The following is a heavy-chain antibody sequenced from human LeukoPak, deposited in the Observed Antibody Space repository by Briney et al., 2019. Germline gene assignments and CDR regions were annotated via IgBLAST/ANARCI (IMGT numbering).Heavy chain of an antibody. D-gene: IGHD3-22*01. Sequence: ASVKVSCKASGYTFTGYYMHWVRQAPGQGLEWMGWISAYNGNTNYAQKLQGRVTMTTDTSTSTAYMELRSLRSDDTAVYYCARRGVFNVPHYYDSGGYYDYWGQGTLVTVSS. CDR1: GYTFTGYY. V-gene: IGHV1-18*04. CDR3: ARRGVFNVPHYYDSGGYYDY. J-gene: IGHJ4*02. CDR2: ISAYNGNT.